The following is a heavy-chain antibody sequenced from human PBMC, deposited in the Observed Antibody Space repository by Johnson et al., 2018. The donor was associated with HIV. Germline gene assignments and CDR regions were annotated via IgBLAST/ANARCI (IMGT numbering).Heavy chain of an antibody. CDR1: GFSFSTYG. J-gene: IGHJ3*02. CDR3: ARVMQADAFDI. D-gene: IGHD2-8*01. CDR2: IKHDGSEK. V-gene: IGHV3-7*01. Sequence: VHLVESGGGVVQTGRSLRLSCASSGFSFSTYGMHWVRQAPGKGLEWVANIKHDGSEKYYVDSVKGRFTISRDNAKNSLYLQMNSLRAEDTAVYYCARVMQADAFDIWGQGTMVTVSS.